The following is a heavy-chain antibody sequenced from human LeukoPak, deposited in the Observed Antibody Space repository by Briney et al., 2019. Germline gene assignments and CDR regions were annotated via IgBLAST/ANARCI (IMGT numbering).Heavy chain of an antibody. Sequence: GASLRLSCAASGFTFSSYAMSWVRQAPGKGLEWVSAISGSGGSTYYADSVKGRFTISRDNSKNMLYLQMNSLRAEDTAVYYCVKPAASRKVAYYFDYWGQGTLVTVSS. CDR2: ISGSGGST. J-gene: IGHJ4*02. D-gene: IGHD6-13*01. CDR3: VKPAASRKVAYYFDY. CDR1: GFTFSSYA. V-gene: IGHV3-23*01.